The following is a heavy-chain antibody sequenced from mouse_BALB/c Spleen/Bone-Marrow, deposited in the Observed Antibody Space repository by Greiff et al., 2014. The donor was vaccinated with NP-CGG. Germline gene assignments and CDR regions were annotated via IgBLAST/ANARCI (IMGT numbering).Heavy chain of an antibody. D-gene: IGHD2-14*01. CDR3: ARWYRDPHFAMDY. CDR1: GYAFSSHW. CDR2: IYPGDGDT. Sequence: VKLMESGAELVRPGSSVKISCKASGYAFSSHWMNWVKQRPGQGLEWIGQIYPGDGDTNYNGNFKDKATLTVDRSSSTAFMQLSSLTSEDSAVYFCARWYRDPHFAMDYWGPGTSVTASS. J-gene: IGHJ4*01. V-gene: IGHV1-80*01.